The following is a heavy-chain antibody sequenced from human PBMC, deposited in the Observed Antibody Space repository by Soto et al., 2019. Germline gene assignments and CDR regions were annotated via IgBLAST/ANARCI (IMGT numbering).Heavy chain of an antibody. D-gene: IGHD1-26*01. CDR2: ISSSSSTI. V-gene: IGHV3-48*02. J-gene: IGHJ4*02. Sequence: EVQLVESGGGLVQSGGSLRLSCAASGFTFSSYSMNWVRQAPGKGLEWVSYISSSSSTICYADSVKGRFTISRDNAKNSLYLQMNSLGDEDTAVYYCARDIAPGATAPYYFDYWGQGTLVTVSS. CDR1: GFTFSSYS. CDR3: ARDIAPGATAPYYFDY.